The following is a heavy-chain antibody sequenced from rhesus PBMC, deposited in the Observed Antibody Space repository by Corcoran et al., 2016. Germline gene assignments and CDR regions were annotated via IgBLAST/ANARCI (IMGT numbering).Heavy chain of an antibody. J-gene: IGHJ2*01. CDR1: GYSFTSYW. Sequence: EVQLVQSGAEVKRPGESLKISCKPSGYSFTSYWISWVRQMPGKGLECMGAIDPSDSDTRYNPSFQGQVTIAADNSISTAYLQWSRLKASDTATYYCATTLTVTTSWYFDLWGPGTPITISS. V-gene: IGHV5-20*01. D-gene: IGHD4-23*01. CDR2: IDPSDSDT. CDR3: ATTLTVTTSWYFDL.